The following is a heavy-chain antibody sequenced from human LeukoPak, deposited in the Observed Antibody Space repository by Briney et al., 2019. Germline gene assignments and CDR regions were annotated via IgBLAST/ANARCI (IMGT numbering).Heavy chain of an antibody. J-gene: IGHJ3*02. CDR3: ARDRPVTTHAFDI. V-gene: IGHV4-30-4*08. CDR2: IYYSGST. D-gene: IGHD4-17*01. Sequence: PSETLSLTCPVSGGSISSGDYYWSWIRQPPGKGLEWIGYIYYSGSTYYNPSLKSRVTISVDTSKNQFSLKLSSVTAADTAVYYCARDRPVTTHAFDIWGQGTMVTVSS. CDR1: GGSISSGDYY.